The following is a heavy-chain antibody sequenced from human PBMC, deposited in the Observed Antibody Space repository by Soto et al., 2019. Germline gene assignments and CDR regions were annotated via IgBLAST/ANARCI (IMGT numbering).Heavy chain of an antibody. V-gene: IGHV4-34*01. J-gene: IGHJ6*04. CDR3: ARVGSYSYGYCHV. D-gene: IGHD5-18*01. Sequence: PSETLSLTCAVYGGSFSGYYWSWIRQPPGKGLEWIGEINHSGSTNYNPSLKSRVTISVDTSKNQFSLKLSSVTAADMAVYYCARVGSYSYGYCHVWGKGTTVTVSS. CDR1: GGSFSGYY. CDR2: INHSGST.